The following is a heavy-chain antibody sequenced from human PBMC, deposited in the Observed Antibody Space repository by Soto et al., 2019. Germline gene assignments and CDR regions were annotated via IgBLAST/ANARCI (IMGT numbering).Heavy chain of an antibody. J-gene: IGHJ4*02. Sequence: EVQLLESGGGLVQPGGSLRLSCAASGLTFTNYAMSWVRQAPGKGLEWVAVISGDGGTTVYADSVKGRFTISRDSPRNTLTLQINPLRAEDTAIYYCTSARDNNGSFREADYWGQGTLVTASS. D-gene: IGHD6-19*01. CDR3: TSARDNNGSFREADY. CDR1: GLTFTNYA. V-gene: IGHV3-23*01. CDR2: ISGDGGTT.